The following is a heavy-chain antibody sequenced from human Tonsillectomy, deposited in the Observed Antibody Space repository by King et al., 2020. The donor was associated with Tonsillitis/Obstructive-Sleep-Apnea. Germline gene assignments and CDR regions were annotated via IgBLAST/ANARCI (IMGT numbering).Heavy chain of an antibody. V-gene: IGHV4-31*03. Sequence: QEQLQESGPGLVKPSQTLSLTCTVSGGSISSGDYYWSWIRQHPGKGLEWIGYIYYSGSTYYNPSLKSRVTISVDTSKNHFSLKLSSVTAADTAVYYCASLQPLENWYFDLWGRGTLVTVSS. J-gene: IGHJ2*01. CDR1: GGSISSGDYY. CDR2: IYYSGST. CDR3: ASLQPLENWYFDL.